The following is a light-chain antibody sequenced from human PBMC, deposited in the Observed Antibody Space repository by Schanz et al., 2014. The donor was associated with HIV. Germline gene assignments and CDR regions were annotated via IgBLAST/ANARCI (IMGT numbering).Light chain of an antibody. Sequence: DIQMTQSPSSLSASVGDRVTITCRASQSISSYLNWYQQKPGKAPKLLIYAASSLQSGVPSRFGGSGSCSDFTLTISSLHPEDFATYYCQQSYSTPRTFGPGTKVDIK. CDR1: QSISSY. J-gene: IGKJ3*01. V-gene: IGKV1-39*01. CDR2: AAS. CDR3: QQSYSTPRT.